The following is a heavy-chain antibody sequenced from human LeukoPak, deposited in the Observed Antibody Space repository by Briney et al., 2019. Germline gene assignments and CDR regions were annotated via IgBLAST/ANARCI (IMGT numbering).Heavy chain of an antibody. D-gene: IGHD7-27*01. Sequence: SETLSLTCTVSGGSISSYYWSWIRQPPGKGLEWIGYIYYSGGTNYNPSLKSRVTISVDTSKNQFSLKLSSVTAADTAVYYCASGDMGSLDLWGRGTLVTVSS. CDR3: ASGDMGSLDL. CDR2: IYYSGGT. J-gene: IGHJ2*01. V-gene: IGHV4-59*08. CDR1: GGSISSYY.